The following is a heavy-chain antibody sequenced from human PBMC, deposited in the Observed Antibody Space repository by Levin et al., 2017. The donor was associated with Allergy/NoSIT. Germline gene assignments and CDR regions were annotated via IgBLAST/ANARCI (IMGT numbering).Heavy chain of an antibody. D-gene: IGHD3-22*01. V-gene: IGHV3-9*01. CDR2: ISWNSGSI. Sequence: GGSLRLSCAASGFTFDDYAMHWVRQAPGKGLEWVSGISWNSGSIGYADSVKGRFTISRDNAKNSLYLQMNSLRAEDTALYYCAKDENYYDSSGYPYWGQGTLVTVSS. CDR1: GFTFDDYA. J-gene: IGHJ4*02. CDR3: AKDENYYDSSGYPY.